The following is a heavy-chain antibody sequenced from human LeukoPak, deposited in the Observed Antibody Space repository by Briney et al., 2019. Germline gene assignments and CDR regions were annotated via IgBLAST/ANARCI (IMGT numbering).Heavy chain of an antibody. CDR3: ARFGGDIPPRY. D-gene: IGHD3-10*01. Sequence: ASVKVSCKASGGTFSSYAISWVRQAPGQGLEWMGGIIPIFGTANYAQKFQGRATITADESTSTAYMELSSLRSEDTAVYYCARFGGDIPPRYWGQGTLVTVSS. J-gene: IGHJ4*02. V-gene: IGHV1-69*01. CDR2: IIPIFGTA. CDR1: GGTFSSYA.